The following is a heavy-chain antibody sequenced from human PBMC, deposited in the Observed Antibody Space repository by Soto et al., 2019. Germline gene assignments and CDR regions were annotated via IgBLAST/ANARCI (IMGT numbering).Heavy chain of an antibody. J-gene: IGHJ3*02. CDR3: AHSGLEGDYFAFDI. CDR2: IYWDHDK. V-gene: IGHV2-5*02. D-gene: IGHD4-17*01. CDR1: GFSLSTSGVG. Sequence: QITLKESGPTLVKPTQTLTLTCTFSGFSLSTSGVGVRWIRQPPGKALEWLALIYWDHDKRYSPSLKSRLTITKDTSKNQVVLTITNMDPVDTATYYCAHSGLEGDYFAFDIWGQGTMVTVSS.